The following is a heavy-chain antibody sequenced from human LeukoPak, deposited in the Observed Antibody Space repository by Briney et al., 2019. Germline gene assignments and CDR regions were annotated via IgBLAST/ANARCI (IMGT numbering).Heavy chain of an antibody. J-gene: IGHJ4*02. CDR2: ISSSSSYI. Sequence: GGSLRLSCAASGFTFNSYSMDWVRQAPGKGLEWVSSISSSSSYIYYADSVKGRFTISRDNAKNSLYLQMNSLRAEDTAVYYCASGYWNDGYWGQGTLVTVSS. CDR1: GFTFNSYS. CDR3: ASGYWNDGY. V-gene: IGHV3-21*01. D-gene: IGHD1-1*01.